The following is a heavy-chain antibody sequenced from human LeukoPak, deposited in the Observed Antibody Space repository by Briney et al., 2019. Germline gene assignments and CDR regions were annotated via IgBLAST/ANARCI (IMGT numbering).Heavy chain of an antibody. Sequence: GGSLRLSCAASGFTFSSYAMGWVRQAPGKGLEWVPVVSGGGGSTYYADSVRGRFTISRDNSKNTLYLQMNSLRAEDTAVYYCAKMNAKYYDSSGYYVDYWGQGTLVTVSS. J-gene: IGHJ4*02. CDR3: AKMNAKYYDSSGYYVDY. V-gene: IGHV3-23*01. CDR1: GFTFSSYA. D-gene: IGHD3-22*01. CDR2: VSGGGGST.